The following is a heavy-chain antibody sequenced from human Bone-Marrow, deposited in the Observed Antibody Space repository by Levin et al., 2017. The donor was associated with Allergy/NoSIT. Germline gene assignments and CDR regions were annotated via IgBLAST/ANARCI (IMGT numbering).Heavy chain of an antibody. D-gene: IGHD3-16*01. Sequence: GESLKISCTASGFTFSNAWMSWVRQAPGKGLEWVGHIKNNTDGGASDYAAPVIGRFTISRDDSKNTLYLQMDSLRSEDTAVYYCTTDFYTTNSCRYFDSWGQGTLVPVSS. V-gene: IGHV3-15*01. CDR1: GFTFSNAW. CDR2: IKNNTDGGAS. J-gene: IGHJ4*02. CDR3: TTDFYTTNSCRYFDS.